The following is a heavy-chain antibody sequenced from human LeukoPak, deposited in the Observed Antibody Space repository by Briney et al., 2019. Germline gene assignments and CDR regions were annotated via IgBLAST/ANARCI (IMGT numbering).Heavy chain of an antibody. CDR1: GGSFSGYY. CDR3: ARGEMAAAGQTNNWFDP. Sequence: SETLSLTCAVYGGSFSGYYWSWIPQPPGKGLEWIGEINHSGSTNYNPSLKSRVAISVDTSKNQFSLKLSSVTAAVTAVYYCARGEMAAAGQTNNWFDPWGQGTLVTVSS. CDR2: INHSGST. D-gene: IGHD6-13*01. J-gene: IGHJ5*02. V-gene: IGHV4-34*01.